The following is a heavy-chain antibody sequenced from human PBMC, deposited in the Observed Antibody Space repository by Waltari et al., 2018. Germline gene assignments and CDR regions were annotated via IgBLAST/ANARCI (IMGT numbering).Heavy chain of an antibody. D-gene: IGHD3-3*01. CDR2: VSANGDT. J-gene: IGHJ3*02. V-gene: IGHV4-39*01. CDR3: ARRLEMSGITYDAFDI. Sequence: LQLQESGPGLVKPSETLSLTCTVAGDSITSPLYHWGWIRQPPGKGLEWIGRVSANGDTYYTPSLKSRVTISLGTSKTQFSLKLSSVTAADTAVFYCARRLEMSGITYDAFDIWGQGTMVTVSS. CDR1: GDSITSPLYH.